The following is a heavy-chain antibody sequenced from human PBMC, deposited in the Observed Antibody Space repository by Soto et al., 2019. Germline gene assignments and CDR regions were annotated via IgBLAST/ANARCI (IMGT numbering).Heavy chain of an antibody. Sequence: GGSLRLSCAASGFTFSSYDMHWVRQATGKGLEWVSAIGTAGDTYYPGSVKGRFTISRENAKNSLYLQMNSLRAEDTAVYYCARSNLCSSGYYYWGQGTLVTVSS. D-gene: IGHD3-22*01. CDR1: GFTFSSYD. CDR3: ARSNLCSSGYYY. CDR2: IGTAGDT. J-gene: IGHJ4*02. V-gene: IGHV3-13*01.